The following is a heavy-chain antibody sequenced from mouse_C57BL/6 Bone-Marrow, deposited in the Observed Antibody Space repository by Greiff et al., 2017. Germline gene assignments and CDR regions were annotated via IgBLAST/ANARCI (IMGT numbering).Heavy chain of an antibody. Sequence: VQLQQPGAELVRPGSSVKLSCKASGYTFTSYWMDWVKQRPGQGLEWIGNIYPSDSETHYNQKFKDKDTLTVDKSSSTAYMQLSSLTSEDSAVYCGARWGYGAVAYWGQGTLVTVSA. CDR3: ARWGYGAVAY. J-gene: IGHJ3*01. CDR2: IYPSDSET. D-gene: IGHD1-1*02. V-gene: IGHV1-61*01. CDR1: GYTFTSYW.